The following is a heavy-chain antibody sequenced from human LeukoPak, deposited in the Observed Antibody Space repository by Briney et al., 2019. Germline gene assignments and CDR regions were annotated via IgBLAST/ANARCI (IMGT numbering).Heavy chain of an antibody. CDR3: AKDLRGIDGSGSYYNWFDP. V-gene: IGHV3-23*01. D-gene: IGHD3-10*01. CDR2: ISDSGGST. Sequence: GGSLRLSRAACGFIHSRYAMSWVRQARGKGLEGVSAISDSGGSTYYADSVRGRFTISRDNSKNTLYLQMNSLRAEDTAVYYCAKDLRGIDGSGSYYNWFDPWGQGTLVTVSS. J-gene: IGHJ5*02. CDR1: GFIHSRYA.